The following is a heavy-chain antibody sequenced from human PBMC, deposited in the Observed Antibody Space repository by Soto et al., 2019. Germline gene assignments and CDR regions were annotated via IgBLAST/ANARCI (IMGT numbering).Heavy chain of an antibody. V-gene: IGHV2-5*02. CDR1: GFSLNTSGVG. CDR2: IYWDDDK. CDR3: AHRPSIPVFPGTIWLPDCHLDY. Sequence: SGPTLVNPTQTLTLTCTFSGFSLNTSGVGVVWIRQPPGKALEWLALIYWDDDKRYSPSLKSRLTITKDTSKNQVVLTMTNMDPVDTATYYCAHRPSIPVFPGTIWLPDCHLDYRGQGTLVTGSS. J-gene: IGHJ4*02. D-gene: IGHD2-2*02.